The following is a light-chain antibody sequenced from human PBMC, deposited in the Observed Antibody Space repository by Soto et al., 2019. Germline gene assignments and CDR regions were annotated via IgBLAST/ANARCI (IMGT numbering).Light chain of an antibody. J-gene: IGLJ3*02. CDR3: AAWDESPNVPV. V-gene: IGLV1-44*01. CDR2: SNN. CDR1: NSNIGRNT. Sequence: QSVLTKPPSASGTPGQRVTISCSGSNSNIGRNTVNWYQQLPGAAPNLLIYSNNQRPSGVPDRFSGSKSGTSASLAISGLQSEDEADYYCAAWDESPNVPVFGGGTKVTVL.